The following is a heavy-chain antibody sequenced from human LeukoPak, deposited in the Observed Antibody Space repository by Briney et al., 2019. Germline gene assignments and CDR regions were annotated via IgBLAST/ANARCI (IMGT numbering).Heavy chain of an antibody. D-gene: IGHD6-13*01. V-gene: IGHV3-23*01. CDR3: TKAGGFASWYDY. CDR1: GFTFSTYD. CDR2: ISRGGDRT. J-gene: IGHJ4*02. Sequence: QAGGSLRLSCEASGFTFSTYDMSWVRYVPGEGLEWVSAISRGGDRTYHADSVKGRFTISRDNSKNVLYLQMDNLRADDTAVYHCTKAGGFASWYDYWGQGALVTVSS.